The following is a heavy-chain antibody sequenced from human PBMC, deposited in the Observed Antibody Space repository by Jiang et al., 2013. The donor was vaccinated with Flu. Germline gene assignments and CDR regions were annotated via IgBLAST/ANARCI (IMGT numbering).Heavy chain of an antibody. Sequence: SQTLSLTCAISGDSVSSNSAAWNWIRQSPSRGLEWLGRTYYRSKWYTNYAISVEGRITINPDTSKNQLSLQLNSVTPEDTAVYYCVRGAPRLFDYWGQGIPVTVSS. CDR2: TYYRSKWYT. CDR1: GDSVSSNSAA. CDR3: VRGAPRLFDY. V-gene: IGHV6-1*01. J-gene: IGHJ4*02.